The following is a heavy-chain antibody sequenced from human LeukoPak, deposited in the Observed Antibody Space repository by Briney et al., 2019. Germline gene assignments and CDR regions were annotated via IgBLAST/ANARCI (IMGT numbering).Heavy chain of an antibody. CDR3: AKSLSPFYYGSGSVSSGVDY. J-gene: IGHJ4*02. Sequence: GGSLRLSCAASGFTFSGYAMSWVRQAPGKGLEWVSAISGSGGSTYYADSVKGRFTISRDNSENTLHLQMNSLRAEDTAVYYCAKSLSPFYYGSGSVSSGVDYWGQGTLVTVSS. CDR1: GFTFSGYA. CDR2: ISGSGGST. V-gene: IGHV3-23*01. D-gene: IGHD3-10*01.